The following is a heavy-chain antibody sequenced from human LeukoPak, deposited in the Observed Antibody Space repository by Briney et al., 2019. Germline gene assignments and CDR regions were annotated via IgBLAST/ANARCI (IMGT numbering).Heavy chain of an antibody. CDR2: IYYSGST. D-gene: IGHD6-19*01. J-gene: IGHJ4*02. V-gene: IGHV4-30-4*01. Sequence: SETLSLTCTVSGGSISSGDYYWSWIRQPPGKGLEWIGYIYYSGSTYYNPSLKSRVTISVDTSKNQFSLKLSSVTAADTAVYYCPRVTPAGAWLGYFDYWGQGTLVTVSS. CDR1: GGSISSGDYY. CDR3: PRVTPAGAWLGYFDY.